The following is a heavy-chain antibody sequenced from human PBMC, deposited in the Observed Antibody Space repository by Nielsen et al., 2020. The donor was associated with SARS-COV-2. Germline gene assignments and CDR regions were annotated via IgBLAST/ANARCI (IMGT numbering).Heavy chain of an antibody. D-gene: IGHD3-22*01. J-gene: IGHJ6*02. Sequence: ASVKVSCKASGYTFTSYYMHWVRQAPGQGLEWMGIINPSGGSTNYAQKFQERVTITRDMSTSTAYMELSSLRSEDTAVYYCAADSLGYYYDSSGYYYYGMDVWGQGTTVTVSS. CDR2: INPSGGST. CDR3: AADSLGYYYDSSGYYYYGMDV. CDR1: GYTFTSYY. V-gene: IGHV1-46*01.